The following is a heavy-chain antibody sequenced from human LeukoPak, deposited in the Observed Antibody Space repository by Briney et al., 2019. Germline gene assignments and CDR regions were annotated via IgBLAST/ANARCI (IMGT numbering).Heavy chain of an antibody. Sequence: GWSLRLSCAASGFRFSDYAVHWIRQAPGKGLEWVAIISKDGYNTDYADSVKGRFTISGDFSKNTLYLQMNSLRADDTALYYCAKYRTTSGAALEYWGQGSLVTVSS. D-gene: IGHD1-14*01. V-gene: IGHV3-30-3*02. J-gene: IGHJ4*02. CDR1: GFRFSDYA. CDR2: ISKDGYNT. CDR3: AKYRTTSGAALEY.